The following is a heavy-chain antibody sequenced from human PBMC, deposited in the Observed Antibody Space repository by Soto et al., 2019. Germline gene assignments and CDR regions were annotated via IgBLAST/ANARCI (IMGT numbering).Heavy chain of an antibody. CDR3: TTDYDGPILAD. V-gene: IGHV3-15*07. Sequence: SVSNAWMNWVRQAPGKGLEWVGRIKSKTDGGTTDYAAPVKGRFTISRDDSKNTLYLQMNSLKTEDTAVYYCTTDYDGPILADWGQGTLVTVSS. CDR1: SVSNAW. CDR2: IKSKTDGGTT. J-gene: IGHJ4*02. D-gene: IGHD3-3*01.